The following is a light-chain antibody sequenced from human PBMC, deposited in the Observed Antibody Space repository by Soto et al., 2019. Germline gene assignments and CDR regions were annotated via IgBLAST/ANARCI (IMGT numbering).Light chain of an antibody. CDR3: QQYDSWPLT. CDR1: QSVDRN. V-gene: IGKV3D-15*01. CDR2: VAS. J-gene: IGKJ4*01. Sequence: EIVMTQSPGTLSVSTEEGATLSCRASQSVDRNLAWYQQKPGQAPRLLIYVASTRPTGIPDRFSGSGSGIEFSLTINSLQSEDFAAYYCQQYDSWPLTFGGGTKVEIK.